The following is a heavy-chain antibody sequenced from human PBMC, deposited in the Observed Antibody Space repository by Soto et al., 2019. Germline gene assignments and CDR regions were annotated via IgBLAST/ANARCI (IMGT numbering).Heavy chain of an antibody. J-gene: IGHJ4*02. D-gene: IGHD1-26*01. CDR2: ISAYNGNT. CDR1: GYTFTSYG. Sequence: ASVKVSCKASGYTFTSYGIIWVRQAPGQGLEWMGWISAYNGNTNYAQQLQDRVTMTTDTSTSTAYMELRSLRSDDTAVYYCARDYDSTTSGSYYYWGQGTLVTVSS. V-gene: IGHV1-18*01. CDR3: ARDYDSTTSGSYYY.